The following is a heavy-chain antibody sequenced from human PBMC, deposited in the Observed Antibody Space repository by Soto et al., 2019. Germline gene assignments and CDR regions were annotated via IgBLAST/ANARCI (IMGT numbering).Heavy chain of an antibody. J-gene: IGHJ4*02. Sequence: GGALRLSCAASGFTFSDYYINWIRQAPGKGLEWVSYISSSSNYTNYADSVKGRFTISRDNAKNSLYLQMNNLRAEDTAVYYCARDRCSGGSCPTFDYWGQGTLVPVSS. V-gene: IGHV3-11*06. D-gene: IGHD2-15*01. CDR1: GFTFSDYY. CDR2: ISSSSNYT. CDR3: ARDRCSGGSCPTFDY.